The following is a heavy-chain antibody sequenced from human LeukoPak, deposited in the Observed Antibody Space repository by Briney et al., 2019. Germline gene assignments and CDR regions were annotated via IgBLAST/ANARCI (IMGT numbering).Heavy chain of an antibody. CDR2: IYSGGST. J-gene: IGHJ3*02. CDR3: ATYYEDAFDI. CDR1: GFTFGDYA. D-gene: IGHD1-26*01. Sequence: SGGSLRLSCTGSGFTFGDYAMSWVRQAPGKGLEWVSVIYSGGSTYYADSVKGRFTIPRDNSKNTLYLQMNSLRAEDTAVYYCATYYEDAFDIWGQGTMVTVSS. V-gene: IGHV3-53*01.